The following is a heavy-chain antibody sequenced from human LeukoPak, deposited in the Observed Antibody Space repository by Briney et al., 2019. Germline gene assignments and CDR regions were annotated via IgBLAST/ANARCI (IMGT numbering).Heavy chain of an antibody. Sequence: PSETLSLTCTVSGGSISSYYWSWIRQPPGKGLEWIGYIYTSGSTNYNPSLKSRVTISVDTSKNQFSLKLSSVTAADTAVYYCARRRGSSWFDPWGRGTLVTVSS. D-gene: IGHD6-13*01. CDR2: IYTSGST. CDR3: ARRRGSSWFDP. CDR1: GGSISSYY. V-gene: IGHV4-4*09. J-gene: IGHJ5*02.